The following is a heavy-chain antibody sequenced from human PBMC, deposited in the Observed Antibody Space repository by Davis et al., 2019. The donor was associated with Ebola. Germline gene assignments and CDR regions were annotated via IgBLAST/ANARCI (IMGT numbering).Heavy chain of an antibody. CDR1: GVFTSSSNYF. D-gene: IGHD6-19*01. CDR3: VRRIPAVAGSTYDY. Sequence: PSETLSLTCTVSGVFTSSSNYFWGWIRQPPGKGLEWIGSIYYSGTTYYNPSLKSRVTVSVDTSKDQFSLKLTSVTAADTAVYYCVRRIPAVAGSTYDYWGRGALVTVSS. V-gene: IGHV4-39*01. J-gene: IGHJ4*02. CDR2: IYYSGTT.